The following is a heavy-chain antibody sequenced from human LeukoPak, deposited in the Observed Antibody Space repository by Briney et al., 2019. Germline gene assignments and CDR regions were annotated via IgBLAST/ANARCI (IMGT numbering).Heavy chain of an antibody. Sequence: GGSLRLSCAASGFTFSSYAMSWVRQAPGKGLEWVSAISGSGGSTYYADSVKGRFTISRDNSKNTLYLQMNSLRAEDTAVYYCAKDDDFWSGSLGLFDYWGQGTLVTVSS. V-gene: IGHV3-23*01. CDR2: ISGSGGST. CDR1: GFTFSSYA. D-gene: IGHD3-3*01. CDR3: AKDDDFWSGSLGLFDY. J-gene: IGHJ4*02.